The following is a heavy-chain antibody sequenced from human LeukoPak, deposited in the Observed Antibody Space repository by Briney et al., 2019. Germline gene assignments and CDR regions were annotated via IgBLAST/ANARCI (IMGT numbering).Heavy chain of an antibody. CDR1: GFTFSSYG. D-gene: IGHD3-3*01. V-gene: IGHV3-33*01. CDR3: ASLHDFWSGYYTGISNYFDY. Sequence: GGSLRLSCAASGFTFSSYGMHWVRQAPGKGLEWVAVIWYDGSNKYYADSVKGRFTISRDNSKNTLYLQMNSLRAEDTAVYYCASLHDFWSGYYTGISNYFDYWGQGTLVTVSS. CDR2: IWYDGSNK. J-gene: IGHJ4*02.